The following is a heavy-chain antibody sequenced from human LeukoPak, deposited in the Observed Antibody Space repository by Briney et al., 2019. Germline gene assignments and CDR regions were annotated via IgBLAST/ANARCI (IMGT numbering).Heavy chain of an antibody. CDR3: ARTRYCSGGSCYSGQDY. D-gene: IGHD2-15*01. Sequence: PGGPLRLSCAASGFTFSSYWMSWVRQAPGKGLEWVANIKQDGSEKYYVDSVKGRFTISRDNAKNSLYLQMNSLRAEDTAVYYCARTRYCSGGSCYSGQDYWGQGTLVTVSS. V-gene: IGHV3-7*01. CDR1: GFTFSSYW. CDR2: IKQDGSEK. J-gene: IGHJ4*02.